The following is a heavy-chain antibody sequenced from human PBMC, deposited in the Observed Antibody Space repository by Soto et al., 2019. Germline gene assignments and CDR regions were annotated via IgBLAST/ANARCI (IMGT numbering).Heavy chain of an antibody. CDR1: GGTFSSYT. CDR2: IIPILGIA. CDR3: ARLGYSSGNEPRSDY. Sequence: QVQLVQSGAEVKKPGSSVKVSCKASGGTFSSYTISWVRQAPGQGLEWMGRIIPILGIANYAQKFQGRGTITADKSTSTAYMELSSLRSEDTAVYYCARLGYSSGNEPRSDYWGQGTLVTVSS. V-gene: IGHV1-69*02. J-gene: IGHJ4*02. D-gene: IGHD6-19*01.